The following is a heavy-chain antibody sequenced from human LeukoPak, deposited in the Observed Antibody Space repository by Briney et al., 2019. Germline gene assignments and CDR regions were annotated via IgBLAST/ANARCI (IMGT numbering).Heavy chain of an antibody. D-gene: IGHD7-27*01. CDR1: GASVTDYY. J-gene: IGHJ5*02. CDR2: IHHSGNS. Sequence: SETLSLTCTASGASVTDYYWSWIRQSPGKGLEWISYIHHSGNSDYNPSLRSRVTTSLDTSKNQFPLNLISVTAADTAVYYCTRGHWGLQSWSQGTLVTVSS. CDR3: TRGHWGLQS. V-gene: IGHV4-59*02.